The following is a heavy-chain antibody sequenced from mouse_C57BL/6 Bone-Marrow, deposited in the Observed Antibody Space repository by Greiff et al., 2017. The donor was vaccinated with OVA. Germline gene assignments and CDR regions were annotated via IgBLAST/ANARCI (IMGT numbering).Heavy chain of an antibody. CDR1: GYSITSGYY. J-gene: IGHJ4*01. CDR3: AREESYYYGSLYAMDY. Sequence: EVQRVESGPGLVKPSQSLSLTCSVTGYSITSGYYWNWIRQFPGNKLEWMGYISYDGSNNYNPSLKNRISITRDTSKNQFFLKLNSVTTEDTATYYCAREESYYYGSLYAMDYWGQGTSVTVSS. CDR2: ISYDGSN. V-gene: IGHV3-6*01. D-gene: IGHD1-1*01.